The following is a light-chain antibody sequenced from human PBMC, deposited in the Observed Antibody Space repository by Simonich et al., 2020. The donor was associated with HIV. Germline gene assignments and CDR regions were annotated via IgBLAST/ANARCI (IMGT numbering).Light chain of an antibody. CDR1: SIYVGGYKN. Sequence: QSALTQPRSVSGSPGQSVTISCTGTSIYVGGYKNVAWYHKHPGKAPKLMIYDVSKPPSGVPDRFSGSKSGNTASLTISGLQAEDEADYYCCSYAGSYVVFGGGTKLTVL. CDR3: CSYAGSYVV. V-gene: IGLV2-11*01. CDR2: DVS. J-gene: IGLJ2*01.